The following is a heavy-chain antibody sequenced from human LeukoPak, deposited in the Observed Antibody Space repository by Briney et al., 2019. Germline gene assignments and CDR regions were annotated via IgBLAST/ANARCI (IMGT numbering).Heavy chain of an antibody. V-gene: IGHV4-59*01. D-gene: IGHD3-3*01. CDR3: ARSTAYDFWSGLFDP. J-gene: IGHJ5*02. CDR1: GGSISSYY. Sequence: PSETLSLTCTVSGGSISSYYWSWIRQPPGKGLEWIGYIYYSGSTNYNPSLKSRVTISVDTSKNQFSLKLSSVTAADTAVYYCARSTAYDFWSGLFDPWGQGTLVTVSS. CDR2: IYYSGST.